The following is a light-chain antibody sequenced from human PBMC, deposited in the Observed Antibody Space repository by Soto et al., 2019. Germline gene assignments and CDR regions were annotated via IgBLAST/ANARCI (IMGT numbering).Light chain of an antibody. J-gene: IGLJ1*01. Sequence: QSVLTQPPSVSGAPGQRVIISCTGSSSNIGAGRDVHWYRQFPGEAPKFLISDSNHRPSGVPDRFSVSKSGASASLAIPGLRPEDEGDYFCQSYGTSLSGLYVFGTGTKVTVL. CDR1: SSNIGAGRD. CDR3: QSYGTSLSGLYV. V-gene: IGLV1-40*01. CDR2: DSN.